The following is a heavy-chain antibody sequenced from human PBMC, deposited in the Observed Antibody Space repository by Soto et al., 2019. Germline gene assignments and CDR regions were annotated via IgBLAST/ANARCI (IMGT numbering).Heavy chain of an antibody. Sequence: PSETLSLTCTVSGCSISSGGYYWSWIRQHPGKGLEWIGYIYYSGSTYYNPSLKSRVTISVDTSKNQFSLKLSSVTAADTAVYYCARGYCSGGSCYPGVYNWFDPWGQGTLVTVSS. D-gene: IGHD2-15*01. CDR3: ARGYCSGGSCYPGVYNWFDP. CDR1: GCSISSGGYY. J-gene: IGHJ5*02. CDR2: IYYSGST. V-gene: IGHV4-30-4*08.